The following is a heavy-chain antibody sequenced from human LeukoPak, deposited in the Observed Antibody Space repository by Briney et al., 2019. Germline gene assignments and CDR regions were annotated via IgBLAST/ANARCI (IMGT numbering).Heavy chain of an antibody. CDR3: AKPVARRITMSEFDY. D-gene: IGHD3-10*02. Sequence: LGGSLRLSCAASGFTFSSYAMSWVRQAPGEGLEWVSAISGSGGSTYYADSVKGRFTISRDNSKNTLYLQMNSLRAEDTAVYYCAKPVARRITMSEFDYWGQGTLVTVSS. CDR2: ISGSGGST. J-gene: IGHJ4*02. V-gene: IGHV3-23*01. CDR1: GFTFSSYA.